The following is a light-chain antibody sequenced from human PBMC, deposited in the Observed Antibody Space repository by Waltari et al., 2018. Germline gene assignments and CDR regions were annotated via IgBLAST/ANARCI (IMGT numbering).Light chain of an antibody. CDR1: QSVGRY. CDR2: DAS. J-gene: IGKJ1*01. CDR3: QKYVNLPAT. Sequence: EIVLTPSPGTLSLSPGDRATLSCRASQSVGRYLAWYPQKPGQAPRLLIYDASTRATGIPDRFSGSGSGTDFSLTISRLESEDFAVYYCQKYVNLPATFGQGTKVEIK. V-gene: IGKV3-20*01.